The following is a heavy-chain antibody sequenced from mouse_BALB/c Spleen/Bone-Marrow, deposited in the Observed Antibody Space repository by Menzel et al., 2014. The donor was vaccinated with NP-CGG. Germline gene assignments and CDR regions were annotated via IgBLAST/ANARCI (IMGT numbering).Heavy chain of an antibody. J-gene: IGHJ4*01. D-gene: IGHD2-14*01. Sequence: VMLVESGPGLVAPSQSLSITCTISGFSLTSYGVHWVRQPPGKGLEWLVVIWSDGSTTYNSALKSRLSNSNGNSKSQVFIKMSRLQTDDTAMYYCARYDYAMDYWGQGTSVTVSS. CDR3: ARYDYAMDY. V-gene: IGHV2-6-1*01. CDR1: GFSLTSYG. CDR2: IWSDGST.